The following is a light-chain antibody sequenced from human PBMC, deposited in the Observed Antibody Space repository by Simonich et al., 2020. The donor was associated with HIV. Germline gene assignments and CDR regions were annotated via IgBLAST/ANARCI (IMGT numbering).Light chain of an antibody. CDR1: QSVSSNY. J-gene: IGKJ5*01. V-gene: IGKV3D-20*01. Sequence: EIVLTQSPGTLSLSPGEGATPSCRASQSVSSNYLAWYQQTPGLAPRRLIYDASSRATGIPVRFSGFGSGTDFTLTISRLEPEDFAVYYCQQFGNSPPSITFGQGTRLEIK. CDR3: QQFGNSPPSIT. CDR2: DAS.